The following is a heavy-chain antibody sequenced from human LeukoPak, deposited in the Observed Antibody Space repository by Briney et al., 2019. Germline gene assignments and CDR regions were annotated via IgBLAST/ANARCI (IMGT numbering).Heavy chain of an antibody. J-gene: IGHJ6*02. D-gene: IGHD2-15*01. CDR1: GGSISSGGYY. V-gene: IGHV4-31*03. CDR3: ARVDCSGGSCYYGMDV. CDR2: IYDRGST. Sequence: SETLSLTCTVSGGSISSGGYYWSWIRQHPGKGLEGIGYIYDRGSTYYNPSLKSRVTISVDTSKTQFSLKLSSVTAADTAVYYCARVDCSGGSCYYGMDVWGQGTTVTVSS.